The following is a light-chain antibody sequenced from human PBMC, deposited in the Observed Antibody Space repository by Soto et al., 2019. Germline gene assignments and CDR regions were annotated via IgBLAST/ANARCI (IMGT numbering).Light chain of an antibody. V-gene: IGLV1-47*02. Sequence: QSALTQPPSVSGTPGQWVTISCSGSTSNVGNNYAYWYQQLPGTAPKLLIYRNDERPSGVPDRFSGSKSGTSASLAISGLRSEDEADYYCAAWDNSLSGPVFGGGTKLTVL. J-gene: IGLJ2*01. CDR1: TSNVGNNY. CDR2: RND. CDR3: AAWDNSLSGPV.